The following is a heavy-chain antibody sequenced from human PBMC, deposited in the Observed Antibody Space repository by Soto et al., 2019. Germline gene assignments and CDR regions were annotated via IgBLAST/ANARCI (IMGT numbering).Heavy chain of an antibody. V-gene: IGHV1-69*02. CDR2: IIPILGIA. CDR1: GGTFSSYT. D-gene: IGHD6-13*01. J-gene: IGHJ4*02. CDR3: ASGEYSSSWYGFY. Sequence: QVPLVQSGAEVKKPASSVKVSCKASGGTFSSYTISWVRQAPGQGLEWMGRIIPILGIANYAQKFQGRVTITADKSTSTAYRELSSLRSEDTAVYYCASGEYSSSWYGFYCGQGTLVTV.